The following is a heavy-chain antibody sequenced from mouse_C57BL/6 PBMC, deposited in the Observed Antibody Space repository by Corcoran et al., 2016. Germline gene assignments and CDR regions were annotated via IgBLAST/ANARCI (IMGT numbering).Heavy chain of an antibody. CDR3: ARSPGTGAMDY. CDR1: GHAFSCYW. V-gene: IGHV1-80*01. Sequence: QAQLQQSGAELVKPGASVKISCKASGHAFSCYWMNWVKQRPGKGLEWIGQIYPGDGDTNYNGKFKGKATLTADKSSSTAYMQLSSLTSEDSAVYFCARSPGTGAMDYWGQGTSVTVSS. J-gene: IGHJ4*01. D-gene: IGHD4-1*01. CDR2: IYPGDGDT.